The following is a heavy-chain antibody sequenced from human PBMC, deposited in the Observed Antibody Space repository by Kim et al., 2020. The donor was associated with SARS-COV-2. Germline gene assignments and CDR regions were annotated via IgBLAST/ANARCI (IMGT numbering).Heavy chain of an antibody. V-gene: IGHV3-30*18. CDR3: AKERRGYSYGYSFDY. CDR2: ISYDGSNK. Sequence: GGSLRLSCAASGFTFSSYGMHWVRQAPGKGLEWVAVISYDGSNKYYADSVKGRFTISRDNSKNTLYLQMNSLRAEDTAVYYCAKERRGYSYGYSFDYWGQGTLVTVSS. J-gene: IGHJ4*02. CDR1: GFTFSSYG. D-gene: IGHD5-18*01.